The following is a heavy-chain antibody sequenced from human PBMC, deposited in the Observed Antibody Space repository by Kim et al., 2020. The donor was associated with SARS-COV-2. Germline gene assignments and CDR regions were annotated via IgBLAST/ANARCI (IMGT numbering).Heavy chain of an antibody. CDR3: VKAGDYYGFRGRGAFDI. CDR1: GFTFSSYA. CDR2: ISSNGGST. J-gene: IGHJ3*02. V-gene: IGHV3-64D*09. Sequence: GGSLRLSCSASGFTFSSYAMHWVRQAPGKGLEYVSAISSNGGSTYYADSVKGRFTISRDNSKNTLYLQMSSLRAEDTAVYYCVKAGDYYGFRGRGAFDIWGQGTMVTVSS. D-gene: IGHD3-10*01.